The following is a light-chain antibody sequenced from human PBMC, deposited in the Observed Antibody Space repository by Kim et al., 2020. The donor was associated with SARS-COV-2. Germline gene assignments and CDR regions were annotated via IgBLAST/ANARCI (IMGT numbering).Light chain of an antibody. J-gene: IGKJ4*01. V-gene: IGKV1-5*03. CDR2: KTS. Sequence: DIQMTQSPSTLSASVGDRVTITCRASQNINSWLAWYQQKPGKAPKLLIYKTSYLQSGVPSRFSGSESGTEFTLTISSLQPDDFATFYCQQYYSYPLTFGGGTKVDIK. CDR1: QNINSW. CDR3: QQYYSYPLT.